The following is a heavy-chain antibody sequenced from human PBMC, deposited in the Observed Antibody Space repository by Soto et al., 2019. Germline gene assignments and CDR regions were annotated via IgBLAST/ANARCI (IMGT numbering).Heavy chain of an antibody. CDR3: AREARETRGYYYGMDV. Sequence: QVELVESGGGVVQPGRSLRLSCAASGFTFSSYGMHWVRQAPGKGLEWVAVIWYDGSNQYYADSVKGRFTISRDNSKNTMNLQMNSLRVEDTALYYCAREARETRGYYYGMDVWGQGTTVTVSS. CDR1: GFTFSSYG. D-gene: IGHD1-7*01. CDR2: IWYDGSNQ. J-gene: IGHJ6*02. V-gene: IGHV3-33*01.